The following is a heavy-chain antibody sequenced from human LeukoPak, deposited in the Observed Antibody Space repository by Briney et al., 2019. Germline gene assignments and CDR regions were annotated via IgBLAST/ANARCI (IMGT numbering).Heavy chain of an antibody. D-gene: IGHD2-2*01. CDR2: ISYDGSNK. V-gene: IGHV3-30*01. CDR1: GFTFSSYA. Sequence: GGSLRLSCAASGFTFSSYAMHWVRQAPGKGLEWVAVISYDGSNKYYADSVKGRFTISRDNSKNTLYLQMNSLRAEDTAVYYCARDHDSTSAYYYYYSMDVWGKGTTVTVSS. J-gene: IGHJ6*03. CDR3: ARDHDSTSAYYYYYSMDV.